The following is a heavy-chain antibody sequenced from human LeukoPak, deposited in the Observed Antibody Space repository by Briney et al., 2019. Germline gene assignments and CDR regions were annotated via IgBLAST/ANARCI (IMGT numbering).Heavy chain of an antibody. CDR2: ISGSGGST. D-gene: IGHD3-3*01. Sequence: GGSLRLSCAASGFTFSSYAMSWVRQAPGKGLEWVSSISGSGGSTYYADSPKGRFTIPRDNSENTLYLQMNSLRAEDTAVYYCAKGAPLYYDFWSGYYFDFWGQGTLVTVSS. V-gene: IGHV3-23*01. CDR1: GFTFSSYA. J-gene: IGHJ4*02. CDR3: AKGAPLYYDFWSGYYFDF.